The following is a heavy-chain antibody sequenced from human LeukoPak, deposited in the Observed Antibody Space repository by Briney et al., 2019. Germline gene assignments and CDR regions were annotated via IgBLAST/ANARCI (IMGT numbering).Heavy chain of an antibody. J-gene: IGHJ4*02. CDR2: IRYDGNEK. Sequence: QPGGSLRLSCAASGFTFSSYGMHWVRQAPGKGLEWVAFIRYDGNEKYYGDSVTGRFTISRDNSKNTLYLQMNSLRADDTAVYYCAKDVVGQQWPENYWGQGTLVTVSS. CDR3: AKDVVGQQWPENY. D-gene: IGHD6-19*01. CDR1: GFTFSSYG. V-gene: IGHV3-30*02.